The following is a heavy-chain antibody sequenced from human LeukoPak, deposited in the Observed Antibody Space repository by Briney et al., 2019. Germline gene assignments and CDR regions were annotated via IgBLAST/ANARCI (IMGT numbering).Heavy chain of an antibody. CDR2: LYSSGTT. Sequence: PGGSLRLSCVASGFTVSTDHMSWVRQAPGKGLEWVSVLYSSGTTSHADSVKGRFTISRDNSKNTVYLQMNSLRAEDTAVYYCARVWELSFDYWGQGTLVTVSS. J-gene: IGHJ4*02. D-gene: IGHD1-26*01. CDR1: GFTVSTDH. CDR3: ARVWELSFDY. V-gene: IGHV3-53*01.